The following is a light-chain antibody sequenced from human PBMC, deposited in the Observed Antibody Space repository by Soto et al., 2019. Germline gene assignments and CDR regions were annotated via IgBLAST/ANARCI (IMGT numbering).Light chain of an antibody. Sequence: SVLTQPPSASGSPGQPVTISCTGTSSDVGGYNYVSWYQQHPGKAPKLMIYEVNKRPSGVPDRFSGSKSGNTASLTVSGLQAEDEANYYCSSYGGSNNLVFGGGTRSPS. CDR2: EVN. CDR3: SSYGGSNNLV. V-gene: IGLV2-8*01. CDR1: SSDVGGYNY. J-gene: IGLJ2*01.